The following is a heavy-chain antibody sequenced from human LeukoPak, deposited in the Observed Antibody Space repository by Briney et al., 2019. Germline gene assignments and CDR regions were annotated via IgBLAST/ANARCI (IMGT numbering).Heavy chain of an antibody. D-gene: IGHD1-26*01. CDR1: GFSVTSCA. CDR2: VSNSGYNT. V-gene: IGHV3-23*01. J-gene: IGHJ4*02. Sequence: GGSLRPSCAASGFSVTSCATSWVRQAPGKGLEWVSTVSNSGYNTWYADSVKGRFTISRYISQNTLHLQMSSLRAEDTALYYCARHDGSSFIYYIDHWGQGALVTVSS. CDR3: ARHDGSSFIYYIDH.